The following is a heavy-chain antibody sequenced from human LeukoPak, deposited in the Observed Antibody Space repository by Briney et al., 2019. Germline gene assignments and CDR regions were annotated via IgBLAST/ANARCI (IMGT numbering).Heavy chain of an antibody. Sequence: PGRSLRLSCAASGFTFSSYGMHWVRQAPGKGLEWVALVSYVGGNKYYADSVKGRFTISRDNSKNTLYLQMNSLRAEDTAVYCCAKDRYCSSISCHSFDYWGQGTLVTVSS. CDR2: VSYVGGNK. V-gene: IGHV3-30*18. CDR3: AKDRYCSSISCHSFDY. D-gene: IGHD2-2*01. CDR1: GFTFSSYG. J-gene: IGHJ4*02.